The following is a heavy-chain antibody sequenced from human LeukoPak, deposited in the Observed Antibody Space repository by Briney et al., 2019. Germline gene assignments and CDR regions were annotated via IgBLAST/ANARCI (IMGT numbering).Heavy chain of an antibody. Sequence: GGSLRLSCAASGFTFRSNWMNWVRQAPGKGLEWVAHVQPDGSAKIYADSVKGRFTISRDNAKDSVYLQMNSLRVEDTAVYYCARDFFGWSSLGHWGQGALVTVSS. J-gene: IGHJ1*01. CDR1: GFTFRSNW. V-gene: IGHV3-7*01. CDR2: VQPDGSAK. D-gene: IGHD6-19*01. CDR3: ARDFFGWSSLGH.